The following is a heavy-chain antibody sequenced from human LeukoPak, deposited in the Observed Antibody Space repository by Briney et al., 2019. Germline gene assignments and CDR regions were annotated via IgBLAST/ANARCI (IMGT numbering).Heavy chain of an antibody. CDR3: ARIYCSSTSCYDYYYGMDV. D-gene: IGHD2-2*01. V-gene: IGHV2-70*11. CDR1: GFSLSTSGMC. Sequence: GSGPALLKPTQTLTLTCTFSGFSLSTSGMCVSWIRPPPGKALEWLACIDWDDDKYYSTSLKTRLTISKDTSKNQVVLTMTNMDPVDTATYYCARIYCSSTSCYDYYYGMDVWGQGTTVTVSS. J-gene: IGHJ6*02. CDR2: IDWDDDK.